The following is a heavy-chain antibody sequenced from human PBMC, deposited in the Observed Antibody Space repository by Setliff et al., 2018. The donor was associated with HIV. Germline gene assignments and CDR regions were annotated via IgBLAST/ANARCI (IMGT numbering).Heavy chain of an antibody. V-gene: IGHV4-38-2*02. CDR3: ARVLSGFLVDY. Sequence: ASETLSLTCTVSGYSISSGYYWGWIRQPPGKGLEWIGSIYHSGSTYYNPSLKSRVTISVDTSKNQFSLKLSSVTAADTAVYYCARVLSGFLVDYWGQGTLVTVSS. J-gene: IGHJ4*02. CDR1: GYSISSGYY. D-gene: IGHD6-25*01. CDR2: IYHSGST.